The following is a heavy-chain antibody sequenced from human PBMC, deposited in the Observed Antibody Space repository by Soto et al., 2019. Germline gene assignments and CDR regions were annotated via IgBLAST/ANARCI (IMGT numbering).Heavy chain of an antibody. Sequence: QITLKESGPTLVKPTQTLTLTCTFSGFSLTTRGVGVGWIRQPPGKALECLALIYWDDDKRYSPSLQSGLSITKDTSKNQVALTMTNVDPVDTATYYCAHIPNYYQYDWFDPWGQGTLVSVSS. J-gene: IGHJ5*02. D-gene: IGHD3-16*01. CDR2: IYWDDDK. CDR3: AHIPNYYQYDWFDP. V-gene: IGHV2-5*02. CDR1: GFSLTTRGVG.